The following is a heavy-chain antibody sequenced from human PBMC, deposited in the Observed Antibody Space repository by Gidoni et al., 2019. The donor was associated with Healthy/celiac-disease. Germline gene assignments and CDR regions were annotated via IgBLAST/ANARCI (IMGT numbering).Heavy chain of an antibody. D-gene: IGHD6-13*01. J-gene: IGHJ4*02. Sequence: DVQLVESGGVVVQPGGSLRLSCAASGFTFDDYTMHWVRQAPGKGLEWVSLISWDGGSTYYADSVKGRFTISRDNSKNSLYLQMNSLRTEDTALYYCAKDISPLAAAAYYCDYWGQGTLVTVSS. CDR3: AKDISPLAAAAYYCDY. V-gene: IGHV3-43*01. CDR2: ISWDGGST. CDR1: GFTFDDYT.